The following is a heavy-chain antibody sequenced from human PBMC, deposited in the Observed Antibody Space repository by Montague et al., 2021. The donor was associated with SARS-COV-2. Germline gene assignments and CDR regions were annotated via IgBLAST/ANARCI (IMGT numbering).Heavy chain of an antibody. J-gene: IGHJ4*02. CDR1: GGSISSSPYY. Sequence: SETLSLTCTVSGGSISSSPYYWGWIRQPPGKGLEWIGSIYYSGSTYYNPSLQSRVTISVDTSKIQFSLKLSSVTAADTGVYYCARWDPQTLTLLGLRGKSARDYWGQGTLVTVSS. CDR3: ARWDPQTLTLLGLRGKSARDY. V-gene: IGHV4-39*01. D-gene: IGHD4-23*01. CDR2: IYYSGST.